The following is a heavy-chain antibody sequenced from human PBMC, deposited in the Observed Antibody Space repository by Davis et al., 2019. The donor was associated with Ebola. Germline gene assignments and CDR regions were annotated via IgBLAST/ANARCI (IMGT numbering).Heavy chain of an antibody. J-gene: IGHJ6*03. D-gene: IGHD3-16*01. CDR1: GFTFSDYY. V-gene: IGHV3-11*04. CDR3: ARVFDYMDV. Sequence: GESLKISCAASGFTFSDYYISWIRQAPGKGLEWVSYISSSGYNIYYADSVKGRFTVSRDNAKNSLYLQMNSLRAEDTAVYYCARVFDYMDVWGKGTTVTVSS. CDR2: ISSSGYNI.